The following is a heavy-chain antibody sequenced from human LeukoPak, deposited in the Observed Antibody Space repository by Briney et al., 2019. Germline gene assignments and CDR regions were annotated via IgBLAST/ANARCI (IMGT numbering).Heavy chain of an antibody. CDR2: IYCSGST. CDR1: GGSISSYY. CDR3: AREGYSSSSGVDY. Sequence: SETLSLTCTVSGGSISSYYWSWIRQPPGKGLEWIGYIYCSGSTNYNPSLKSRVTISVDTSKNQFSLKLSSVTAADTAVYYCAREGYSSSSGVDYWGQGTLVTVSS. J-gene: IGHJ4*02. D-gene: IGHD6-6*01. V-gene: IGHV4-59*01.